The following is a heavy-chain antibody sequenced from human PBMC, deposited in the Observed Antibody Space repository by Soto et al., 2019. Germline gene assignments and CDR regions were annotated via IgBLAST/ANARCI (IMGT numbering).Heavy chain of an antibody. Sequence: SETLSLTCTVSGGSISSGGYYWSWIRQHPGKGLEWIGYIYYSGSTYYNPSLKSRVTISVDTSKNQFSLKLSSVTAADTAVYYCASSPLNQPLLFDHWGQGTLVTVSS. V-gene: IGHV4-31*03. CDR3: ASSPLNQPLLFDH. J-gene: IGHJ4*02. CDR2: IYYSGST. D-gene: IGHD2-21*02. CDR1: GGSISSGGYY.